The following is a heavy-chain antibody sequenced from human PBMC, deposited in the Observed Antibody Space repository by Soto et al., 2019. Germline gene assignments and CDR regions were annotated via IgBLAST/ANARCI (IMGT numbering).Heavy chain of an antibody. CDR2: TYYRSKWYY. J-gene: IGHJ4*02. Sequence: QVHLQQSGPGLVKPSQTLSLTCAISGDSVSSNSAAWNWIRQSPSRGLEWLGRTYYRSKWYYDYALSVKSPVTIDPDTSKNQLSLQLNSVTPDDTAVYYCVRGSAYYYSNWGQGTLVTVSS. CDR3: VRGSAYYYSN. D-gene: IGHD3-22*01. CDR1: GDSVSSNSAA. V-gene: IGHV6-1*01.